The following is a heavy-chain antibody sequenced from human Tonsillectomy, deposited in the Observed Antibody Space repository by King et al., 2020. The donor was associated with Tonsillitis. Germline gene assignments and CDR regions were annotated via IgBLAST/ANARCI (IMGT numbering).Heavy chain of an antibody. V-gene: IGHV3-53*04. CDR3: AKIILSSSYDSFDL. J-gene: IGHJ3*01. Sequence: VQLVESGGGLVQPGGSLSLSCAASGFTVSSNYMSWVRQAPGKGLEWLSVIYSDGSTYYAESVKGRFTISRHNSKNTLYLQMNSLRTEDTAVYYCAKIILSSSYDSFDLWGQGTMVTVSS. D-gene: IGHD3-9*01. CDR1: GFTVSSNY. CDR2: IYSDGST.